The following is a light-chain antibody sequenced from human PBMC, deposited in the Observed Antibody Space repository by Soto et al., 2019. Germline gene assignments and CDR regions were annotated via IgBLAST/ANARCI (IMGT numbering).Light chain of an antibody. CDR2: AAS. CDR1: QGVTSY. V-gene: IGKV1-39*01. CDR3: QQSYSIPPT. J-gene: IGKJ5*01. Sequence: DIQMTQSPSSLSASVGDRVTISCRASQGVTSYLAWYQQTKGKAPKILIYAASTLESGVPSRFSGSGSGTDFTLPISSLQPEDFETYYCQQSYSIPPTFGQGTRLEI.